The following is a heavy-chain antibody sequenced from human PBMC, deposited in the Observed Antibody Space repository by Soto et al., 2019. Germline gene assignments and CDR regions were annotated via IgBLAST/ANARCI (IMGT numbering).Heavy chain of an antibody. CDR3: ARRYYNSDAFDI. J-gene: IGHJ3*02. Sequence: GSLRLSCAASGFFFSSYSMNWVRQAPGKGLEWVSYISSSSTTIYYADSVKGRFTISRDNSGNSLYLQMTSLRAEDTAVYYCARRYYNSDAFDIWGQGTKVTVSS. D-gene: IGHD1-1*01. CDR2: ISSSSTTI. V-gene: IGHV3-48*01. CDR1: GFFFSSYS.